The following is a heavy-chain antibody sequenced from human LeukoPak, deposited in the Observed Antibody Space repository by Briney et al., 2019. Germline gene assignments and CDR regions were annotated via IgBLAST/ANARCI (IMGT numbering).Heavy chain of an antibody. J-gene: IGHJ4*02. D-gene: IGHD3-10*01. CDR2: INWNGGST. V-gene: IGHV3-20*04. Sequence: GGSLRLSCAASGFTFDDYGMSWVRQAPGKGLEWVSGINWNGGSTGYADSVKGRFTISRDNAKNSLYLQMNSLRAEDTAVYYCARDPTYYYGSGSYNYFDYWGQGTLVTVSS. CDR1: GFTFDDYG. CDR3: ARDPTYYYGSGSYNYFDY.